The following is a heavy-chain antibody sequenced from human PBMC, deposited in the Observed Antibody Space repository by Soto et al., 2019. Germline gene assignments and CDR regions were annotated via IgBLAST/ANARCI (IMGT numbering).Heavy chain of an antibody. CDR2: IYNTGTT. J-gene: IGHJ6*02. V-gene: IGHV4-61*01. D-gene: IGHD3-16*01. Sequence: SETLSLTCTVSGGSVSGGSYYWSWIRQSPGKGLEWIGYIYNTGTTKYNATIKSRVTISVDTSKNQFSLRLNSVTAADTAVYFCATSTNYVSWGGEQYYNGMDVWGPGTTVTVSS. CDR3: ATSTNYVSWGGEQYYNGMDV. CDR1: GGSVSGGSYY.